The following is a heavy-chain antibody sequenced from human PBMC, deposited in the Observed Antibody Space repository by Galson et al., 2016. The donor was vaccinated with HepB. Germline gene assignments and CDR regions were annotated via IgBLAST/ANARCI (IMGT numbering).Heavy chain of an antibody. CDR1: GYSFTSYW. CDR3: ARRQFTAYGLDV. D-gene: IGHD6-19*01. V-gene: IGHV5-51*03. J-gene: IGHJ6*02. Sequence: SGAEVKKPGESLKISCKGSGYSFTSYWVGWVRQRPGKGLEWMGIIYPGDSDTRYSPSFEGQANISADKSTATAYLHWTSLKASDTAIYYCARRQFTAYGLDVWGQGATVAVSS. CDR2: IYPGDSDT.